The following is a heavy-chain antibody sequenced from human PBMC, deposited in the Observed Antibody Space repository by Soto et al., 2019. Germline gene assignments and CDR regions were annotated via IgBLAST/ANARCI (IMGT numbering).Heavy chain of an antibody. CDR2: MNPNSGNT. J-gene: IGHJ6*03. D-gene: IGHD4-4*01. CDR3: ARKKVDYSNYYYYYYMYV. CDR1: GYTFTIYD. Sequence: ASVKVSCKASGYTFTIYDINWVLQATGQGLEWMGWMNPNSGNTGYAQKFQGRVTMTRNTSISTAYMELSSLRSEDTAVYYCARKKVDYSNYYYYYYMYVWGKGTTVTVSS. V-gene: IGHV1-8*01.